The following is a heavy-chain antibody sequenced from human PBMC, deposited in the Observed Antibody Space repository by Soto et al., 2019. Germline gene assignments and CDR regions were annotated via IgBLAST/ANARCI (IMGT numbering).Heavy chain of an antibody. V-gene: IGHV4-30-4*01. D-gene: IGHD5-12*01. Sequence: LSLTCTVSGGSISSGDYHWSWIRQPPGKGLEWIGYTYPGGSTYYNASLRSRVTISIDASKNQFSLKLNSVTAADTAVYYCAREGGYDSPHGCWGQGTLVTVSS. CDR3: AREGGYDSPHGC. CDR2: TYPGGST. J-gene: IGHJ4*02. CDR1: GGSISSGDYH.